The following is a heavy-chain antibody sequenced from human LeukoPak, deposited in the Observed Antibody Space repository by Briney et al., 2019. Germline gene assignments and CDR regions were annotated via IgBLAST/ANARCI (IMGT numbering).Heavy chain of an antibody. D-gene: IGHD5-12*01. CDR2: INHSGST. J-gene: IGHJ3*02. Sequence: SETLSLTCAVYGGSFSVYYWSWIRQPPGKGLEWIGEINHSGSTNYNPSLKSRVTISVDTSKNQFSLKLSSVTAADTAVYYCARESRYVPDAFDIWGQGTMVTVSS. CDR3: ARESRYVPDAFDI. CDR1: GGSFSVYY. V-gene: IGHV4-34*01.